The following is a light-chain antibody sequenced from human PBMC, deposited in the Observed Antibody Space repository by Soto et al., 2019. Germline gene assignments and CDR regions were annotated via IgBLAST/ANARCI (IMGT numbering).Light chain of an antibody. CDR1: GSNIGAGYE. CDR3: QSYDSTNRGV. CDR2: SNN. V-gene: IGLV1-40*01. Sequence: QSVLTQPPSVSGAPGQRVSISCTGSGSNIGAGYEVHWYQQLPGTAPKLLITSNNNRPSGVPDRFSGSASDTSASLAITGLQAEDEADYYCQSYDSTNRGVFGGGTKVTVL. J-gene: IGLJ3*02.